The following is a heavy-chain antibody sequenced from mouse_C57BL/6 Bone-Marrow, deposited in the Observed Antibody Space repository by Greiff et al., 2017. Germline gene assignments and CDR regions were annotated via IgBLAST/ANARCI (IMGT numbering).Heavy chain of an antibody. J-gene: IGHJ3*01. CDR1: GYTFTSYW. CDR3: ARGGSTMITTRR. D-gene: IGHD2-4*01. Sequence: VQLQQPGAELVKPGASVKLSCKASGYTFTSYWMHWVKQRPGQGLEWIGMIHPNSGSTNYNEKFKSKATLPVDKSYSTAYMQLSILTSEDSAVYYCARGGSTMITTRRWGQGTLVTVSA. CDR2: IHPNSGST. V-gene: IGHV1-64*01.